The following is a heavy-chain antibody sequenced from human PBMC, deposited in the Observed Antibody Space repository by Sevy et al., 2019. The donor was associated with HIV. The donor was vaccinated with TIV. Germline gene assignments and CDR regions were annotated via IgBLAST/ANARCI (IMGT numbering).Heavy chain of an antibody. CDR2: IYTSGST. Sequence: SETLSLTCTVSGGSISSYYWSWIRQPAGKGLEWIGRIYTSGSTNYNPSLKSRVTMSVDTSKNQFSLKLSSVTAADTAGYYCARVGSWGRDYYYGMDVWGQGTTVTVSS. D-gene: IGHD1-26*01. J-gene: IGHJ6*02. V-gene: IGHV4-4*07. CDR1: GGSISSYY. CDR3: ARVGSWGRDYYYGMDV.